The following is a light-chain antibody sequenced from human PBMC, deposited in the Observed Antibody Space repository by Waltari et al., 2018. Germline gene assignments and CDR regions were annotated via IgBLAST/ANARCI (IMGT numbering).Light chain of an antibody. V-gene: IGLV6-57*04. CDR2: EDN. CDR1: SGSIASNY. CDR3: QSYDDNNRRV. Sequence: NFMLTQPHSVSESPGKTVTISCTRSSGSIASNYVQGYQQRPGSAPTTVIYEDNQRPSGVPDRFSGSIDSSSNSASLTISGLKTEDEADYYCQSYDDNNRRVFGGGTKLTVL. J-gene: IGLJ3*02.